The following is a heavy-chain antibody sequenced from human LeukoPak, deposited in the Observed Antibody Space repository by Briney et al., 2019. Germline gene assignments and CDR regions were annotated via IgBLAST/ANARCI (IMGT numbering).Heavy chain of an antibody. V-gene: IGHV1-69*01. Sequence: SVKVSCKASGGTFSSYAISWVRQAPVQGLEWIGGIIPIFGTANYAQKFQGRVTITADESTSTAYMELSSLRSEDTAVYYCASPGEIVATDSYYGMDVWGQGTTVTVSS. CDR2: IIPIFGTA. D-gene: IGHD3-10*01. CDR3: ASPGEIVATDSYYGMDV. J-gene: IGHJ6*02. CDR1: GGTFSSYA.